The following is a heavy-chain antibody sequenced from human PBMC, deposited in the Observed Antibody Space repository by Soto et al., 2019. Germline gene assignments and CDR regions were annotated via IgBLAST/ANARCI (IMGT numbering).Heavy chain of an antibody. J-gene: IGHJ4*02. CDR1: GGSISSAGYY. V-gene: IGHV4-31*01. CDR3: ATNEAAAGIGPVFEY. D-gene: IGHD6-13*01. Sequence: QVQLQESGPGLVKPSQTLSLTCTVSGGSISSAGYYWSWIRQVPGKGLEWIGYIYYSWSTYYKPSLKSPSTISLDTSKSQFSLTLCSVTAAATAVYYCATNEAAAGIGPVFEYWGQGTLVTVSS. CDR2: IYYSWST.